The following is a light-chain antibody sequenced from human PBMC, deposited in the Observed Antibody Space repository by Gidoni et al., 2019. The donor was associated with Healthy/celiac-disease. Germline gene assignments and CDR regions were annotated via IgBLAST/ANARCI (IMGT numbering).Light chain of an antibody. CDR1: KLGDKY. Sequence: SYELTQPPSVYVSPGQTASITCSGDKLGDKYACWYQQKPGQSPVLVISQDSKRPSGIPERFSGSNSGNTATLTISGTQAMDEADYYCQAWDSSTVVFGGGTKLTVL. V-gene: IGLV3-1*01. CDR2: QDS. CDR3: QAWDSSTVV. J-gene: IGLJ2*01.